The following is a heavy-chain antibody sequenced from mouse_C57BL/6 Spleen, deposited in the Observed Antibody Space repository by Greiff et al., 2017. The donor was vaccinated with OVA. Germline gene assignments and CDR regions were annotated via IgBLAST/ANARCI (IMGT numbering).Heavy chain of an antibody. J-gene: IGHJ4*01. V-gene: IGHV2-4*01. CDR2: IWSGGST. CDR3: AKKGIYYGNYLFMDY. Sequence: QVQLQQSGPGLVQPSQSLSITCTVSGFSLTSYGVHWVRQPPGKGLEWLGVIWSGGSTDYNAAFISRLSISKDNSKSQVFFKMNSLQADDTAIYYCAKKGIYYGNYLFMDYWGQGTSVTVSS. D-gene: IGHD2-1*01. CDR1: GFSLTSYG.